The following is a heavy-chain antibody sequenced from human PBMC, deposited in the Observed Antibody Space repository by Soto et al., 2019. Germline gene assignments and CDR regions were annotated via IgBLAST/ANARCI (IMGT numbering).Heavy chain of an antibody. CDR1: GFTFSDHW. CDR3: VRAASLPVFGMDYPYYYGMDV. J-gene: IGHJ6*02. CDR2: IKEDGSEK. V-gene: IGHV3-7*01. Sequence: EVQLVESGGGLVQPGGSLRLSCAASGFTFSDHWMSWVRQAPGQGLEWVANIKEDGSEKYYVGSVKGRFTISRDNAKNSLFLQMNSLRAEDRAVYYCVRAASLPVFGMDYPYYYGMDVWGQGTTVSVSS. D-gene: IGHD3-3*01.